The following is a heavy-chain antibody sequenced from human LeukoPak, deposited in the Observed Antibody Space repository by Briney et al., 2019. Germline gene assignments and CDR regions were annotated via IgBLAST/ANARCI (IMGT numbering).Heavy chain of an antibody. CDR3: ARLEWRVGATDY. CDR2: IYHSGST. J-gene: IGHJ4*02. V-gene: IGHV4-30-2*01. D-gene: IGHD1-26*01. CDR1: GGSISSGGYY. Sequence: PSQTLSLTCTVSGGSISSGGYYWSWIRQPPGKGLEWIGYIYHSGSTYYNPSLKSRVTISVDRSKNQFSLKLSSVTAADTAVYYCARLEWRVGATDYWGQGTLVTVSS.